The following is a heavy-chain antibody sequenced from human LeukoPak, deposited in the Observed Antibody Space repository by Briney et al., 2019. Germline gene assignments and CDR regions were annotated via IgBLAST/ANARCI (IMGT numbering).Heavy chain of an antibody. CDR1: GFTFSSYA. Sequence: GRSLRLSCAASGFTFSSYAMHWVRQAPGKGLEWVAVISYDGSNKYYADSVKGRFTISRDNSKNTLYLQMNSLRAEDTAVYYCARTYYDFWSGYYLHWGQGTLVTVSS. CDR3: ARTYYDFWSGYYLH. J-gene: IGHJ4*02. CDR2: ISYDGSNK. V-gene: IGHV3-30-3*01. D-gene: IGHD3-3*01.